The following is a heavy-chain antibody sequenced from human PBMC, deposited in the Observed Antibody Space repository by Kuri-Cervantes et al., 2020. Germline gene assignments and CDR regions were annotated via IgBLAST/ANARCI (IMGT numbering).Heavy chain of an antibody. CDR2: IYYSGNT. CDR1: GGSISSYY. J-gene: IGHJ4*02. V-gene: IGHV4-59*01. CDR3: ARGGGGVDY. Sequence: GSLRLSCRVSGGSISSYYWSWIRQPPGKGLEWIGHIYYSGNTNYNPSLKSRVTISIDTSRNQFSLKVRSVTAADTAMYYCARGGGGVDYWGQGTLVTVSS. D-gene: IGHD3-16*01.